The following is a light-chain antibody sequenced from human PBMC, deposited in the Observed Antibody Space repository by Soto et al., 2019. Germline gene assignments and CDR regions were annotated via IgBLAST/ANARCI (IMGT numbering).Light chain of an antibody. Sequence: GDRVTITCRASQSISTWLAWYQQKPGKAPKLLIYDASSLESGVPSSFSGSGSGTEFTLTISSLQPEDFASYYCQKYNSYSTFGQGTKVDIK. CDR1: QSISTW. CDR3: QKYNSYST. J-gene: IGKJ1*01. V-gene: IGKV1-5*01. CDR2: DAS.